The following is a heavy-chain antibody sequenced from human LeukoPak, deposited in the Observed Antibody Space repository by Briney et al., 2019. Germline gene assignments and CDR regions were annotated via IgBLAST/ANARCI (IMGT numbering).Heavy chain of an antibody. J-gene: IGHJ4*02. CDR2: ISGSGGST. Sequence: PGGTLRLSCAASGFTFSSYGMSWVRQAPGKGLEWVSTISGSGGSTYYADSVKGRFTISRDNSKNTLYLQLNSLRADDTALYYCAKQSHDYGGYMDFWGQGTLVTVSS. V-gene: IGHV3-23*01. CDR1: GFTFSSYG. CDR3: AKQSHDYGGYMDF. D-gene: IGHD4-17*01.